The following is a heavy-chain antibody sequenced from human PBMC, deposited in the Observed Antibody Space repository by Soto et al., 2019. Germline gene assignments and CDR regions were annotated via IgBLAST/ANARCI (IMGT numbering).Heavy chain of an antibody. D-gene: IGHD3-16*01. Sequence: VSLRLSCSASGFTFTSYSMNWVRQAPVQGLEWVSYITSKSTTIKYADSVKGRFTVSRDNAKNSLYLQLNSLRDEDTAVYYCAREMGACSDSSCYPGPYDSWGQGTLVTVSS. CDR2: ITSKSTTI. CDR1: GFTFTSYS. J-gene: IGHJ5*02. CDR3: AREMGACSDSSCYPGPYDS. V-gene: IGHV3-48*02.